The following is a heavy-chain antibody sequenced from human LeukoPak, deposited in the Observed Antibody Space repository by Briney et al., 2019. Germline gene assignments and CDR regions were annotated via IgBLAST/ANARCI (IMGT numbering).Heavy chain of an antibody. Sequence: GESLKISCKGSGYSFASYWIGWVRQMPGKGLEWMGIIYPGDSDTRYSPSFQGQVTISADKSISTAYLQWSSLKASDTAMYYCARHYDSSGYYFRYWGQGTLVTVSS. J-gene: IGHJ4*02. CDR2: IYPGDSDT. CDR3: ARHYDSSGYYFRY. V-gene: IGHV5-51*01. CDR1: GYSFASYW. D-gene: IGHD3-22*01.